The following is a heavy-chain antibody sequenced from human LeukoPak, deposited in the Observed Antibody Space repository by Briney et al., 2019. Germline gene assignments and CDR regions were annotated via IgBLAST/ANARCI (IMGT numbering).Heavy chain of an antibody. CDR2: IYYSGST. D-gene: IGHD1-26*01. Sequence: SETLSLTCTVSGGSISSSSYYWGWIRQPPGKGLEWIGSIYYSGSTYYNPSLKSRVTISVDTSKNQFSLKLSSVTAADTAVYYCAREDKDSGSYYYYYGMDVWGQGTTVTVSS. J-gene: IGHJ6*02. V-gene: IGHV4-39*07. CDR1: GGSISSSSYY. CDR3: AREDKDSGSYYYYYGMDV.